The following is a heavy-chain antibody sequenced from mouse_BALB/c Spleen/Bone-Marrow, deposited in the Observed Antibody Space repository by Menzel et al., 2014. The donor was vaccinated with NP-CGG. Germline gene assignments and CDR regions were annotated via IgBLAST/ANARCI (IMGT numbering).Heavy chain of an antibody. CDR2: IDPANGDT. Sequence: VQLQQSGAELVKPGASVKLSCTASGFNVQATYMQWVKQRPEHCMEWIRRIDPANGDTQYDPTFQGKATITTDPSSNDTYVQPSSLTFEDTAFYYCTGEGNYYGSCALGFWGQGRSVTMSS. J-gene: IGHJ4*01. V-gene: IGHV14-3*02. D-gene: IGHD1-2*01. CDR1: GFNVQATY. CDR3: TGEGNYYGSCALGF.